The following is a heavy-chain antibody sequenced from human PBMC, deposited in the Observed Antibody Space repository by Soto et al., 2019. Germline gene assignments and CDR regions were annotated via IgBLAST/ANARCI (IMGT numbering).Heavy chain of an antibody. CDR2: ISSGSSSI. J-gene: IGHJ4*02. CDR3: ASGRPVDF. Sequence: GGSLRLSCTASASTFSINSMNWVRQAPGKGLEWVSYISSGSSSIYYADSVKGRFTVSRDNAKNSLYLQMNSLRAEDTAVYYCASGRPVDFWGQGTLVTVSS. CDR1: ASTFSINS. V-gene: IGHV3-48*01. D-gene: IGHD6-6*01.